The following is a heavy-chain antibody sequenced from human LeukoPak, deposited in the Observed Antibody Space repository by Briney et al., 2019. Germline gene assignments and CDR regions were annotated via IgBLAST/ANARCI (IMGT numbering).Heavy chain of an antibody. CDR2: IWYDGSNK. CDR1: GFTFSSYG. CDR3: AKTAGRHSGYDLDY. D-gene: IGHD5-12*01. J-gene: IGHJ4*02. Sequence: TGGSLRLSCAASGFTFSSYGMHWVRQAPGKGLEWVAVIWYDGSNKYYADSVKGRFTISRDNSKNTLYLQMNNLRAEDTAVYYCAKTAGRHSGYDLDYWGQGTLVTVSS. V-gene: IGHV3-33*06.